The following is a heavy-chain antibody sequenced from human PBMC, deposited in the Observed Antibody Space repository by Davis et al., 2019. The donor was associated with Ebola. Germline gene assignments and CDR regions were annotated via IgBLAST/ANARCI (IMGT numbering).Heavy chain of an antibody. D-gene: IGHD3-3*01. CDR3: ARTNSDFWSGYYSGYFDY. CDR1: GGSVSSGSYY. J-gene: IGHJ4*02. V-gene: IGHV4-61*01. CDR2: IYYSGST. Sequence: MPGGSLRLSCTVSGGSVSSGSYYWSWIRQPPGKGLEWIGYIYYSGSTNYNPSLKSRVTISVDTSKNQFSLKLSSVIAADTAVYYCARTNSDFWSGYYSGYFDYWGQGTLVTVSS.